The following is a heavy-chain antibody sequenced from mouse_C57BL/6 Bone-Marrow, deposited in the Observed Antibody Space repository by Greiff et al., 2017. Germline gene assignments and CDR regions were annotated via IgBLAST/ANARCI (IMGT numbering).Heavy chain of an antibody. Sequence: QVQLQQSGPELVKPGASVKISCKASGYAFSSSWMNWVKQRPGKGLEWIGRIYPGDGDTNYNGKFKGKATLTADKSSSTAYMQLSSLTSEDSAVYFCARERDYDYDGGVYYYAMDYWGQGTSVTVSS. CDR2: IYPGDGDT. D-gene: IGHD2-4*01. CDR1: GYAFSSSW. J-gene: IGHJ4*01. CDR3: ARERDYDYDGGVYYYAMDY. V-gene: IGHV1-82*01.